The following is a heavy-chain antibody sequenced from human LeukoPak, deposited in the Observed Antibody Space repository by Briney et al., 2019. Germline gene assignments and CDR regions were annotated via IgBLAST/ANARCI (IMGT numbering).Heavy chain of an antibody. Sequence: GRSLRLSCAASGFTFSGYGMHWVRQAPGKGLEWVAVISYDGSHKYYADSVKGRFTISRDNAKNSLYLQMNSLRDEDTAVYYCARELAGTIDYWGQGTLVTVSS. CDR1: GFTFSGYG. V-gene: IGHV3-30*03. CDR2: ISYDGSHK. CDR3: ARELAGTIDY. D-gene: IGHD4-17*01. J-gene: IGHJ4*02.